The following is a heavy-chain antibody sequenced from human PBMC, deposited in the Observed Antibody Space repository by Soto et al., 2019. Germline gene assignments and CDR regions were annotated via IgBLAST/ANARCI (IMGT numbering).Heavy chain of an antibody. CDR1: GFTVSSNY. Sequence: GGSLRLSCAASGFTVSSNYMSWVRQAPGKGLEWVSVIYSGGSTYYADSVKGRFTISRDNSKNTLYLQMNSLRAEDTAVYYCARGPRGKRDFDYWGQGTLVTVSS. CDR2: IYSGGST. V-gene: IGHV3-53*01. J-gene: IGHJ4*02. CDR3: ARGPRGKRDFDY.